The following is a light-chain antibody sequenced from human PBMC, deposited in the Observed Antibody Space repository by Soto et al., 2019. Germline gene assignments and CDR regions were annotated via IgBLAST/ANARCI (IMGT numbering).Light chain of an antibody. CDR1: QVISTS. V-gene: IGKV1-9*01. CDR2: AAS. CDR3: QQTSSFPLT. J-gene: IGKJ4*01. Sequence: DIQLTQSPSFLSPSIGESVTITCRASQVISTSLAWYQVKPGKAPKLLIYAASTLESGVPSRFSATVSGTEFSLTITSLQPEDFATYYCQQTSSFPLTFGGGTKVDIK.